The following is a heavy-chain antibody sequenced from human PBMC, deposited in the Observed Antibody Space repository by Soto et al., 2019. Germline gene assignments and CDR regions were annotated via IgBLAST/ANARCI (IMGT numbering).Heavy chain of an antibody. CDR3: ERGRVAAAGYYYYGMDV. Sequence: QVQLQQWGAGLLKPSETLSLTCAVYGGSFSGYYWSWIRQPPGKGLEWIGEINHSGSTNYNPSLKSRVTISVDTSKSQFYLKLSSVTAADTAVYYCERGRVAAAGYYYYGMDVWGEGTTVTVSS. CDR2: INHSGST. D-gene: IGHD6-13*01. CDR1: GGSFSGYY. V-gene: IGHV4-34*01. J-gene: IGHJ6*04.